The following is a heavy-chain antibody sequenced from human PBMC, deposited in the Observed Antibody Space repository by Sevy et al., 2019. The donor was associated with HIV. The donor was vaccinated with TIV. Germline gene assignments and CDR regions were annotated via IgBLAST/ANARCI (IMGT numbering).Heavy chain of an antibody. Sequence: GGSLRLSCAASGFTFSSYWMSWVRQAPGKGLEWVANIKQDGSEKYYVDSVKGRFNISRDNAKNPLYLQMNSLRAEDPAVYYCARPQDYYGSGAFDIWGQGTMVTVSS. J-gene: IGHJ3*02. D-gene: IGHD3-10*01. V-gene: IGHV3-7*03. CDR2: IKQDGSEK. CDR3: ARPQDYYGSGAFDI. CDR1: GFTFSSYW.